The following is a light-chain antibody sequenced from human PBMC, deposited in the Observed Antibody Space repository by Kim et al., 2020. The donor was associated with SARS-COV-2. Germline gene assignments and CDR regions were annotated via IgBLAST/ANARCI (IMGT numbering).Light chain of an antibody. CDR3: QQRGGWPLT. V-gene: IGKV3-11*01. CDR1: QNVRNY. Sequence: SSPGERPTLACRASQNVRNYIAWYHQTPGRAPRLLLYDASNRATGIPARFSGSGSGTDFTLTISGLEPEDFGVYYCQQRGGWPLTFGGGTKVDIK. J-gene: IGKJ4*01. CDR2: DAS.